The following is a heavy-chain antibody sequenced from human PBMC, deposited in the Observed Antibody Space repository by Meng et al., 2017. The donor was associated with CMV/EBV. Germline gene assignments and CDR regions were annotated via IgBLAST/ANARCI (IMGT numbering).Heavy chain of an antibody. J-gene: IGHJ1*01. CDR1: GFTFSSYS. D-gene: IGHD4-17*01. CDR2: ISSSSSYI. V-gene: IGHV3-21*01. CDR3: ARDPYGTTVTTGYFQH. Sequence: GGPLRPSFPASGFTFSSYSMNWVRQAPGKGLEWVSSISSSSSYIYYADSVKGRFTISRDNAKNSLYLQMTSLSAEDTAVYYCARDPYGTTVTTGYFQHWGQGTLVTVSS.